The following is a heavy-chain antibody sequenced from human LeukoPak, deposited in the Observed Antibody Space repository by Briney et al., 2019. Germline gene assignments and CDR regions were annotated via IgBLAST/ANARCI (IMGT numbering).Heavy chain of an antibody. J-gene: IGHJ6*03. D-gene: IGHD6-13*01. CDR1: GFTFSSYS. CDR3: AKDDAGIYYYYYMDV. V-gene: IGHV3-21*01. Sequence: GGSLRLSCAASGFTFSSYSMNWVRQAPGKGLEWVSSISSSSSYIYYADSVKGRFTISRDNSKNTLYLQMNSLRAEDTAVYYCAKDDAGIYYYYYMDVWGKGTTVIVSS. CDR2: ISSSSSYI.